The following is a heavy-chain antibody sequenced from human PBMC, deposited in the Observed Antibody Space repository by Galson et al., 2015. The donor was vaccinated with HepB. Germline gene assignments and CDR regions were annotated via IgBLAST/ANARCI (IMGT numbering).Heavy chain of an antibody. CDR2: ITSSDYV. J-gene: IGHJ4*02. D-gene: IGHD5-12*01. CDR3: ATEVTTIRGAWDY. V-gene: IGHV3-21*06. CDR1: GLTFRSYS. Sequence: SLRLSCAASGLTFRSYSVNWVRQAPGKGLEWVSSITSSDYVYYADSMKGRFTISRDNGKNSVFLQMNSLRAEDTAVYYCATEVTTIRGAWDYWGQGTLVTVSS.